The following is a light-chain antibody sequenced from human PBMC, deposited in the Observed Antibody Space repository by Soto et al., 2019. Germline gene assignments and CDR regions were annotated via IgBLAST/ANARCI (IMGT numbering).Light chain of an antibody. Sequence: QSALTQPPSAPGSPGQSVTISCTGTSSDVGNYNYVSWYQQHPGKAPKLMIYEVTKRPSGVPDRFSGSKSGNTASLTVSGLQPEDEADYYCNSYAGSNNLVFGGGTKLTVL. CDR1: SSDVGNYNY. CDR3: NSYAGSNNLV. V-gene: IGLV2-8*01. CDR2: EVT. J-gene: IGLJ2*01.